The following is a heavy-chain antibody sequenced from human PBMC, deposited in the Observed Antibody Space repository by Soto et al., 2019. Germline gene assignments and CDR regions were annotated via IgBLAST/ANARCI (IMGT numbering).Heavy chain of an antibody. CDR2: IKSKIDGGTT. V-gene: IGHV3-15*07. CDR3: VATVVTGYYFDY. J-gene: IGHJ4*02. Sequence: EVQLVESGGGLVKPGGSLRLSCAASGFTFSNGWMNWVRQAPGKGLEWVGRIKSKIDGGTTDYGAPVKGRFTISRDDSESTLYLQMNSLKTEDTAVYYCVATVVTGYYFDYWGQGTLVTVSS. D-gene: IGHD2-21*02. CDR1: GFTFSNGW.